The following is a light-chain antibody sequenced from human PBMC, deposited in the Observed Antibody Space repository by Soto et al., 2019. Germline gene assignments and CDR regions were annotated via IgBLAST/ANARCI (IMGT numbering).Light chain of an antibody. Sequence: QSALTQAASVSGSPGQSITISCTGTSSDVGGYNYVSWYQQHPGKAPKLMIYDVSNRPSGVSNRFSGSKSGNTASLTISGPQAEDEADYYCSSYISSITLHVVFGGGTKLTVL. J-gene: IGLJ2*01. CDR2: DVS. CDR1: SSDVGGYNY. V-gene: IGLV2-14*01. CDR3: SSYISSITLHVV.